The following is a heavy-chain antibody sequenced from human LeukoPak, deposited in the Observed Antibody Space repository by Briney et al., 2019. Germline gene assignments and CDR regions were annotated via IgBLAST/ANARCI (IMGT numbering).Heavy chain of an antibody. J-gene: IGHJ6*03. CDR3: AREGFTSTWLYYYYYMDV. V-gene: IGHV3-30*04. CDR2: IPNDGRNK. Sequence: GGSLRLSFAASGFTFSSYGVHWVRQAPAKGLEWVAVIPNDGRNKNYADSVRGRFTISRDNSKNGLHLQMNSLRPEDTAIYYCAREGFTSTWLYYYYYMDVWGKGTTVTVSS. CDR1: GFTFSSYG. D-gene: IGHD6-13*01.